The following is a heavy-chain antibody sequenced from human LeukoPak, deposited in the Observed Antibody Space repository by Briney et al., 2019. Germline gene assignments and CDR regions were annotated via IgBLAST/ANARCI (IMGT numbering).Heavy chain of an antibody. Sequence: SETLSLTCTVSGYSISSGYYWGWIRQPPGKGLEWIGSIYHSGSTFDNPSLKSRVTISVDTSKNQFSLKLSSVTAADTAVYYCARGTLYRGWSYYLDFWGQGSQVTVSS. CDR3: ARGTLYRGWSYYLDF. CDR1: GYSISSGYY. CDR2: IYHSGST. J-gene: IGHJ4*02. V-gene: IGHV4-38-2*02. D-gene: IGHD6-19*01.